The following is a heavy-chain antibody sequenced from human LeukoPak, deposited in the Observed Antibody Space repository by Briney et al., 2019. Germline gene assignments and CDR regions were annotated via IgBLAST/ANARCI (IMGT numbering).Heavy chain of an antibody. CDR3: ARSKRDYYGSGSGGFDI. Sequence: GGSLRLSCTVSGFTVSSNSMSWVRQAPGKGLEWVSFIYSDNTHYSDSVKGRFTISRDNSKNSLYLQMNNLRAEDTALYHCARSKRDYYGSGSGGFDIWGQGTMVTVSS. V-gene: IGHV3-53*01. D-gene: IGHD3-10*01. J-gene: IGHJ3*02. CDR1: GFTVSSNS. CDR2: IYSDNT.